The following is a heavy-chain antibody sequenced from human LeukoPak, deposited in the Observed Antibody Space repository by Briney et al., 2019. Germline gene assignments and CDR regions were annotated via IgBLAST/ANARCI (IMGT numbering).Heavy chain of an antibody. CDR3: ARDQWLDY. D-gene: IGHD6-19*01. J-gene: IGHJ4*02. Sequence: PGGSLRLSCAASGFTFSGYIMNWVRQAPGKGLEWVSFIGTRGNPIYYADSVKGRFTVSRDNAKNSLYLQMNSLRAEDTAVYYCARDQWLDYWGQGTLVTVSS. V-gene: IGHV3-48*01. CDR2: IGTRGNPI. CDR1: GFTFSGYI.